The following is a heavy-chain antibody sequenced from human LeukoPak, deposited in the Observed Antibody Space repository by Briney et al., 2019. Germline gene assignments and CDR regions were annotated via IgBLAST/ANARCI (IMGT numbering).Heavy chain of an antibody. V-gene: IGHV4-4*07. Sequence: KPSETLSLTCTVSGGSISSYYWSWIRQPAGKGLEWIGRIYTSGSTNYNPSLKSRVTMPVDTSKNQFSLKLSSVTAADTAVYYCARTRTTSEVGATSIDWFDPWGQGTLVTVSS. CDR1: GGSISSYY. CDR3: ARTRTTSEVGATSIDWFDP. J-gene: IGHJ5*02. D-gene: IGHD1-26*01. CDR2: IYTSGST.